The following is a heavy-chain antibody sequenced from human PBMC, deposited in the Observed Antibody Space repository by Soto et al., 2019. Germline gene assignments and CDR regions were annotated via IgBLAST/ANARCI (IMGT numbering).Heavy chain of an antibody. J-gene: IGHJ4*02. D-gene: IGHD3-22*01. Sequence: QVQLVQSGAEVKKPGASVKVSCKASGYTFTSYGISWVRQAPGQGLEWMGWISAYNGNTNYAQKRQGRVTMTTDTSTSTADMELRSLRSDDTAVYYCARDPPYYGIYWYDFDYWGQGTLVTVSS. V-gene: IGHV1-18*01. CDR3: ARDPPYYGIYWYDFDY. CDR1: GYTFTSYG. CDR2: ISAYNGNT.